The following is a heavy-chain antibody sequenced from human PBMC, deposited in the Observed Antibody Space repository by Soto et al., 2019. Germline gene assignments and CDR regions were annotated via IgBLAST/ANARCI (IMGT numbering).Heavy chain of an antibody. CDR1: NDSISTYY. CDR3: ARGGVMVTDNWLDP. D-gene: IGHD2-21*02. Sequence: QVHLHESGPGLVKPSETLSLTCTVSNDSISTYYWNLIRQSPGKGLEWIGYISYPGTTNYNPSLKSRVAISLDTSKKQFSLTLSSVTAADTAVYFCARGGVMVTDNWLDPWGQGTLVTVSS. CDR2: ISYPGTT. J-gene: IGHJ5*02. V-gene: IGHV4-59*08.